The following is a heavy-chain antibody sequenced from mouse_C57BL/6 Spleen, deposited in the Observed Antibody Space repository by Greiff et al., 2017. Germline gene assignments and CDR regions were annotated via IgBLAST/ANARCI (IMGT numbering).Heavy chain of an antibody. V-gene: IGHV1-69*01. D-gene: IGHD1-1*01. J-gene: IGHJ1*03. CDR3: ARGPMTTVPRGYLDV. CDR1: GYTFTSYW. CDR2: IDPSDSYP. Sequence: QVQLQQPGAELVMPGASVKLSCKASGYTFTSYWMHWVKQRPGQGLEWIGEIDPSDSYPNYNQKFKGKSTLTVDKSSSTAYMQLSSLTSEDSAVYYCARGPMTTVPRGYLDVWGTGTTVTVSS.